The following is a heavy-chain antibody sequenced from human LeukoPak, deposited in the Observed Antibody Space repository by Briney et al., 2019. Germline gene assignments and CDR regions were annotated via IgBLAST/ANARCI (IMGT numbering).Heavy chain of an antibody. V-gene: IGHV4-39*01. CDR3: ARHTASGLYYFDY. Sequence: SETLSLTCTVSGGSISSYYWSWIRQPPGKGLEWIGSIYDSGSTYYNPSLKSRVTISVDTSKNLFSLKLSSVTAADTAVFYCARHTASGLYYFDYWGQGTLVTVSS. CDR2: IYDSGST. D-gene: IGHD3-10*01. CDR1: GGSISSYY. J-gene: IGHJ4*02.